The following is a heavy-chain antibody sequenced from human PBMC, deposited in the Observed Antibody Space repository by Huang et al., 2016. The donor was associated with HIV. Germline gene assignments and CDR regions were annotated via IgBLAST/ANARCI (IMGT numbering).Heavy chain of an antibody. CDR1: GFTFSSYW. CDR3: ARDSQQWLVEDY. Sequence: EVQLVESGGGLVQPGGSLRLSCAASGFTFSSYWMHWVRQAPGKGLGWVSRINSDGSSTSYAESVKGRFTISRDNAKNTLYLQMNSLRAEDTAVYYCARDSQQWLVEDYWGQGTLVTVSS. CDR2: INSDGSST. V-gene: IGHV3-74*01. J-gene: IGHJ4*02. D-gene: IGHD6-19*01.